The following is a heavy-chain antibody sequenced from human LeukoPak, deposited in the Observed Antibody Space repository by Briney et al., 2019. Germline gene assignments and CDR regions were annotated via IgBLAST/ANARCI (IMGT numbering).Heavy chain of an antibody. J-gene: IGHJ4*02. CDR2: FYYGGTT. V-gene: IGHV4-39*07. D-gene: IGHD1-14*01. CDR1: GASINTDNFY. CDR3: VRGLVYGDYPFDS. Sequence: SETLSLTCTVSGASINTDNFYWGWIRQPPGKGLEWLGSFYYGGTTYYKPYLVDRVTLSVDMSKNHFYLRLASVTAADTAVYYCVRGLVYGDYPFDSWGQGTLVTVST.